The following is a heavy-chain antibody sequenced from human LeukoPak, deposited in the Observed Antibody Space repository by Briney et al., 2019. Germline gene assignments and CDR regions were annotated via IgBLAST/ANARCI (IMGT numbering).Heavy chain of an antibody. CDR2: IYPGDSDT. V-gene: IGHV5-51*01. D-gene: IGHD4-23*01. Sequence: GESLKISCKGSGYSSTSYWIGWVRQMPGKGLEWMGIIYPGDSDTRYSPSFQGQVTISADKSISTAYLQWSSLKASDTAMYYCASTNDYGGKFADYWGQGTLVTVSS. J-gene: IGHJ4*02. CDR1: GYSSTSYW. CDR3: ASTNDYGGKFADY.